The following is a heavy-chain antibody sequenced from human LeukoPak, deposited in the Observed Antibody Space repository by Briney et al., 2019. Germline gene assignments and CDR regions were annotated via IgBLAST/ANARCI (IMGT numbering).Heavy chain of an antibody. J-gene: IGHJ4*02. CDR2: IIPIFGTA. D-gene: IGHD3-22*01. CDR3: ARTGDSSGLRPHYFDY. Sequence: ASVKVSCKASGGTFSSYAISWVRQAPGQGLEWMGGIIPIFGTANYAQKFQGRVTITADESTSTAYMELSSLRSEDTAVYYCARTGDSSGLRPHYFDYWGQGTLVTVSS. V-gene: IGHV1-69*01. CDR1: GGTFSSYA.